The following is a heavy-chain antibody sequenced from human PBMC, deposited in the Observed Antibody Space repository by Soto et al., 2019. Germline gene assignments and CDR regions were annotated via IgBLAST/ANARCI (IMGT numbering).Heavy chain of an antibody. D-gene: IGHD3-22*01. CDR1: GFSLSTSGVG. Sequence: QITLKESGPTLVKPTQTLTLTCTFSGFSLSTSGVGVGWIRQPPGKALEWLALIYWDDDKRYSPSLKSSRTXTXXTSKNQVELTMTNINPVDTTTYSSAQSISMRGVDVIGQGTTVTAFS. CDR3: AQSISMRGVDV. CDR2: IYWDDDK. V-gene: IGHV2-5*02. J-gene: IGHJ6*02.